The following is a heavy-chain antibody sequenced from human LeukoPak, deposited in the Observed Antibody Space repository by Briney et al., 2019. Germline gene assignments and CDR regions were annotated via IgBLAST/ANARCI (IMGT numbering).Heavy chain of an antibody. Sequence: GGSLRLSCAASGFTFSSYSMNWVRQAPGKGLEWVSSISSSSSYIYYADSGKGRFTISRDNAKNSLYLQMNSLRAEDTAVYYCARDEGTIFGVVIIPDFDYWGQGTLVTVSS. CDR2: ISSSSSYI. V-gene: IGHV3-21*01. CDR3: ARDEGTIFGVVIIPDFDY. CDR1: GFTFSSYS. D-gene: IGHD3-3*01. J-gene: IGHJ4*02.